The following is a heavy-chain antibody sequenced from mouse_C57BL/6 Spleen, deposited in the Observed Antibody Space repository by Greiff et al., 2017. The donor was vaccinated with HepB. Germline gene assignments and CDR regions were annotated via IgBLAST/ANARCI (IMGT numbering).Heavy chain of an antibody. J-gene: IGHJ1*03. Sequence: EVQVVESGGGLVKPGGSLKLSCAASGFTFSSYAMSWVRQTPEKRLEWVATISDGGSYTYYPDNVKGRFTISRDNAKNNLYLQMSHLKSEDTAVYYCESAGGGFFGVWGTDTTLPVSS. CDR2: ISDGGSYT. CDR1: GFTFSSYA. CDR3: ESAGGGFFGV. V-gene: IGHV5-4*01.